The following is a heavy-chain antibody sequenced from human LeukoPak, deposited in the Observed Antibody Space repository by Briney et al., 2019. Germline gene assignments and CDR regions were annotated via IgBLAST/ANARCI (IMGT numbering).Heavy chain of an antibody. V-gene: IGHV4-59*08. Sequence: SETLSLTCTVPGGSISSYYWSWIRQPPGKGLEWIGYIYYSGSTNYNPSLKSRVTISVDTSKNQFSLKLNSVTAADMAVYYCARRMGVADAFDIWGQGTMVTVSS. J-gene: IGHJ3*02. CDR3: ARRMGVADAFDI. CDR1: GGSISSYY. CDR2: IYYSGST. D-gene: IGHD2-8*01.